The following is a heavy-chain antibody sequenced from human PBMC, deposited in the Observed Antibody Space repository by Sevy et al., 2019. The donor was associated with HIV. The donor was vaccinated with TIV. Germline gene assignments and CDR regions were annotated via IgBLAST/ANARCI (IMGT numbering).Heavy chain of an antibody. CDR2: ISGSGGST. V-gene: IGHV3-23*01. J-gene: IGHJ4*02. CDR1: GFTFSSYA. CDR3: AKDHRASMYCSSTSCYSPQWDY. D-gene: IGHD2-2*01. Sequence: GGSLRLSCAASGFTFSSYAMSWVRQAPGKGLEWVSAISGSGGSTYYADSVKGRFTISRDNSKNTLYLQMNSLRAEDTAVYYCAKDHRASMYCSSTSCYSPQWDYWGQGTLVTVSS.